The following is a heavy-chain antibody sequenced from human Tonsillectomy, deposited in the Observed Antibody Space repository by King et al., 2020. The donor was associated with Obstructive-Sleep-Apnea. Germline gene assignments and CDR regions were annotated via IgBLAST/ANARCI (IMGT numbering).Heavy chain of an antibody. V-gene: IGHV1-18*04. D-gene: IGHD3-16*02. Sequence: VQLVESGSEVKKPGASVKVSCKASGYTFTSYGISWVRQAPGQGLEGMGWISAYNGNTHYAHKLQGRVTMTTDTSTRTAYMELRSLRSDDTAVYYCARTYRVLRENWFDPWGQGTLVTVSS. CDR1: GYTFTSYG. J-gene: IGHJ5*02. CDR3: ARTYRVLRENWFDP. CDR2: ISAYNGNT.